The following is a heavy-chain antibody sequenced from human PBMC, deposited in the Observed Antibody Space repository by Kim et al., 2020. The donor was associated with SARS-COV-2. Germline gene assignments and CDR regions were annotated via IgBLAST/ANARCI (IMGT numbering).Heavy chain of an antibody. D-gene: IGHD2-15*01. V-gene: IGHV3-49*04. CDR1: GFTLGDYA. CDR2: IRSKAYGGTT. J-gene: IGHJ6*02. Sequence: GGSLRLSCTASGFTLGDYAMSWVRQAPGKGLEWVGFIRSKAYGGTTEYAATVKGRFTISRDDSKSIAYLQMNSLKTEDTAVYYCTRDASLGYCSGGSCYYNYYYGMDVWGQGTTVTVPS. CDR3: TRDASLGYCSGGSCYYNYYYGMDV.